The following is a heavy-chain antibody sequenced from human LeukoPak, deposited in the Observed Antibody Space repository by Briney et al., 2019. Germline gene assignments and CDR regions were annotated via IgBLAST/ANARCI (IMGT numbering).Heavy chain of an antibody. Sequence: GGSLRLSCAASGFTFDDYAMHWVRQVPGKGLEWVSGISWNSGSIGYADSVKGRFTISRDNAKNSLYLQMNSLRAEDTAVYYCARERGVYDILTGYFQPLDYWGQGTLVTVSS. CDR2: ISWNSGSI. CDR3: ARERGVYDILTGYFQPLDY. V-gene: IGHV3-9*01. D-gene: IGHD3-9*01. CDR1: GFTFDDYA. J-gene: IGHJ4*02.